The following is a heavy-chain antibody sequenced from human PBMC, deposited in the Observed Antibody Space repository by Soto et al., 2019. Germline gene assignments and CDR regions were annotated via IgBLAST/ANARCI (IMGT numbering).Heavy chain of an antibody. CDR3: ASSGYCTNGVCYTLFDP. Sequence: ASVKVSCKASGYTFTSYYMHWVRQAPGQGLEWMGIINPSGGSTSYAQKFQGRVTMTRDTSTSTVYTELSSLRSEDTAVYYCASSGYCTNGVCYTLFDPWGQGTLVTVSS. CDR1: GYTFTSYY. V-gene: IGHV1-46*01. CDR2: INPSGGST. J-gene: IGHJ5*02. D-gene: IGHD2-8*01.